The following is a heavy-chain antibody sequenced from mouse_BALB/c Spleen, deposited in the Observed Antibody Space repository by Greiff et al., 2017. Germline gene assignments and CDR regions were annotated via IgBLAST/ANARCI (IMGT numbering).Heavy chain of an antibody. Sequence: EVMLVESGGGLVKPGGSLKLSCAASGFTFSDYYMYWVRQTPEKRLEWVATISDGGSYTYYPDSVKGRFTISRDNAKNNLYLQMSSLKSEDTAMYYCARPIYDGYSLAYWGQGTLVTVSA. D-gene: IGHD2-3*01. CDR3: ARPIYDGYSLAY. CDR1: GFTFSDYY. J-gene: IGHJ3*01. CDR2: ISDGGSYT. V-gene: IGHV5-4*02.